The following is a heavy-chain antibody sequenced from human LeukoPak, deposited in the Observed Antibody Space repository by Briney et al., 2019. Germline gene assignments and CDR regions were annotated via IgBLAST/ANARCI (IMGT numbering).Heavy chain of an antibody. Sequence: PGRSLRLSCAASGFTFSSYGMHWVRQAPGKGLEWVAVISYDGSNKYYADSVKGRFTISRDNSKNTLLLQMNSLRAEDTAVYYRVIDSRAYRTRGNDYWGQGTLVTVSS. CDR2: ISYDGSNK. D-gene: IGHD5-18*01. J-gene: IGHJ4*02. V-gene: IGHV3-30*03. CDR3: VIDSRAYRTRGNDY. CDR1: GFTFSSYG.